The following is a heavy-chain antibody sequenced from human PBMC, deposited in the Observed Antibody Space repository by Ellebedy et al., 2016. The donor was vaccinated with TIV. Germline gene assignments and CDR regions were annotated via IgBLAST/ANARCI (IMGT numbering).Heavy chain of an antibody. Sequence: PGGSLRLSCAASGFTFSDYYMSWSRQAPGKGLEWVAYISGSGNNIYYADSVQGRFTISRDNAKNSLNLQMNSLRADDTAIYYCAKVLGLGWGAFDIWGHGTMVTVSS. CDR3: AKVLGLGWGAFDI. CDR2: ISGSGNNI. V-gene: IGHV3-11*01. D-gene: IGHD3-16*01. J-gene: IGHJ3*02. CDR1: GFTFSDYY.